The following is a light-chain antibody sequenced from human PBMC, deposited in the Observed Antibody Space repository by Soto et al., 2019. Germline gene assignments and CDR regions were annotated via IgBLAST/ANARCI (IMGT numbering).Light chain of an antibody. J-gene: IGLJ7*01. Sequence: QSALTQPPSASGSPGQSVTISCTGTSSDVGGYNYVSWYQQHPGTAPKLIIYDVSKRPSGVPDRFSGSKSGNTASLTVSGLQAEDEADYYCGSYAGSIIPAVFGAGTKVTVL. CDR3: GSYAGSIIPAV. CDR1: SSDVGGYNY. CDR2: DVS. V-gene: IGLV2-8*01.